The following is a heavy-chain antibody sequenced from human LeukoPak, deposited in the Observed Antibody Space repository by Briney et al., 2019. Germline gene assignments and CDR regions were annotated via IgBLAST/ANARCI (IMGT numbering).Heavy chain of an antibody. CDR3: ARRVYSGSYNWYFDL. Sequence: SETLSLTCTVSGGSISTSTYYWGWIRQPPGKGLEWIGSISYSGSTYNNPSLKSRVTISVDTSKNQFSLKLSSVTAPDTAVYYCARRVYSGSYNWYFDLWGRGTLVTVSS. CDR1: GGSISTSTYY. CDR2: ISYSGST. V-gene: IGHV4-39*01. D-gene: IGHD1-26*01. J-gene: IGHJ2*01.